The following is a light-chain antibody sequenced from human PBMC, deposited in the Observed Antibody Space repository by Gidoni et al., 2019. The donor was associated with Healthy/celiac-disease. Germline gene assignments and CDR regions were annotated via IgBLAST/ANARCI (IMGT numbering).Light chain of an antibody. CDR3: QQSYSTLCS. Sequence: DIQMTQSPSSLSASVGDRVTITCRASQSISSYLNWYQQKPGKAPKLLIYAASSLQRGVPSRFSCSGSGTDFTLTISSLQPEDFATYYCQQSYSTLCSFGQGTKLEIK. CDR1: QSISSY. V-gene: IGKV1-39*01. CDR2: AAS. J-gene: IGKJ2*04.